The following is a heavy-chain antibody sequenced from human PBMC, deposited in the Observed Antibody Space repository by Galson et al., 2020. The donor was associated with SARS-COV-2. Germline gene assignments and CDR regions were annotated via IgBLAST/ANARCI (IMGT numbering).Heavy chain of an antibody. Sequence: GGSLRLSCAASGFTFRSYGMHWVRQAPGKGLEWVAVIWYDGSHKYYGDSVKGRFSISRDNSKNTLYLEMNSLRAEDTALYYCARAGDYDSGGESFHDWGQGTLVTVSS. V-gene: IGHV3-33*01. CDR1: GFTFRSYG. D-gene: IGHD3-22*01. CDR2: IWYDGSHK. CDR3: ARAGDYDSGGESFHD. J-gene: IGHJ1*01.